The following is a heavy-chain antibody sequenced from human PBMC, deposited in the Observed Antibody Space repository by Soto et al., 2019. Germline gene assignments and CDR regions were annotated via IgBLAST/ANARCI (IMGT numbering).Heavy chain of an antibody. J-gene: IGHJ4*02. V-gene: IGHV4-61*01. CDR3: ARYSSSWYPSNY. D-gene: IGHD6-13*01. Sequence: QVQLQESGPGLVKPSETLSLTCTVSGGSVSSGSYYWSWIRQPPGKGLEWIGYIYYRGSTNYNPSLKGRVTISADTSKNQFSLKLNSVPAADTAVYYCARYSSSWYPSNYWGQGTLVTVSS. CDR1: GGSVSSGSYY. CDR2: IYYRGST.